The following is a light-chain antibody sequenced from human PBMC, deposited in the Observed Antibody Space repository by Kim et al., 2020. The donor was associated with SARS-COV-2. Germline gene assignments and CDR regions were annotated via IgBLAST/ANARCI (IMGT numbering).Light chain of an antibody. CDR2: QDT. V-gene: IGLV3-1*01. CDR3: QAWDSHTLYV. J-gene: IGLJ1*01. Sequence: VSPGQTATITCSGDKLGDKYVCWYQHRPGQSPVLVIHQDTQRPSGIPERFSASNSGNTATLTISGTQDIDEADYYCQAWDSHTLYVFGPGTKVTVL. CDR1: KLGDKY.